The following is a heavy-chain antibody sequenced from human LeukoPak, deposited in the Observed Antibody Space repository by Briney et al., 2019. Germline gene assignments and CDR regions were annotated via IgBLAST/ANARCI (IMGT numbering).Heavy chain of an antibody. CDR2: ISHSGST. V-gene: IGHV4-34*01. Sequence: PSETLSLTCAVYGGSFSGYFWTWIRQPPGKGLEWIGEISHSGSTTYNPSLKSRVTISVDTSKNQFSLKLSSVTAADMAVYYCARGAQYSYGNWYFDLWGRGTLVTVSS. J-gene: IGHJ2*01. CDR1: GGSFSGYF. D-gene: IGHD5-18*01. CDR3: ARGAQYSYGNWYFDL.